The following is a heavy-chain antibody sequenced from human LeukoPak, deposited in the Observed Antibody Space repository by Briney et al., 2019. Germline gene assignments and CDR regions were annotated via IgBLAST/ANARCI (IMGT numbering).Heavy chain of an antibody. CDR3: AQIFGPGTTNY. J-gene: IGHJ4*02. V-gene: IGHV3-23*01. Sequence: GGSLRLSCAASGVTFSSYAMSWVRQAPGKGLEWVSAISGSGGSTYYADSVKGRFTISRDNSKNTLYLQMNSLRALDTAVYNCAQIFGPGTTNYWGQGTLVTVSS. CDR1: GVTFSSYA. CDR2: ISGSGGST. D-gene: IGHD1-1*01.